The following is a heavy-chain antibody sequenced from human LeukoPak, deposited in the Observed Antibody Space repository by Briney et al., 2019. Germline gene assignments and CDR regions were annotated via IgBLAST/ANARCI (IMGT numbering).Heavy chain of an antibody. V-gene: IGHV1-69*02. CDR2: IIPILGIA. CDR3: ASGYCSGGSCYWTDY. Sequence: SVKVSCKASGYTFTGYYMHWVRQAPGQGLEWMGRIIPILGIANYAQKFQGRVTITADKSTSTAYMELSSLRSEDTAVYYCASGYCSGGSCYWTDYWGQGTLVTVSS. CDR1: GYTFTGYY. D-gene: IGHD2-15*01. J-gene: IGHJ4*02.